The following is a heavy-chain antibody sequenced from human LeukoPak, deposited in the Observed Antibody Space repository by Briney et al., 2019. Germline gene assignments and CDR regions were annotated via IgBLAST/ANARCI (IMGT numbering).Heavy chain of an antibody. V-gene: IGHV5-51*01. CDR1: GYRFTSCW. CDR2: TYPGDSDT. J-gene: IGHJ4*02. CDR3: ARGQQPGTADY. Sequence: GESLKISCQGSGYRFTSCWIGWVRQMPGKGLEWMGITYPGDSDTRYSPSFQGQVTISADKSISTAYLQWSSLKASDTAMYYCARGQQPGTADYWGQGTLVTVSS. D-gene: IGHD6-13*01.